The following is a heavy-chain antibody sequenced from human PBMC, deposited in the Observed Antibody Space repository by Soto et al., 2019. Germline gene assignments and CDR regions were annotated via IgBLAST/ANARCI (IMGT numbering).Heavy chain of an antibody. CDR1: GGTFSSYA. D-gene: IGHD3-10*01. CDR3: AMVRGVRGGMDV. J-gene: IGHJ6*02. Sequence: QVQLVQSGAEVKKPGSSVKVSCKASGGTFSSYAISWVRQAPGQGLEWMGGIIPIFGTANYAQKFQGRVXLXAXXSPSTAYMELSSLRSEDTAVYYCAMVRGVRGGMDVWGQGTTVTVSS. V-gene: IGHV1-69*12. CDR2: IIPIFGTA.